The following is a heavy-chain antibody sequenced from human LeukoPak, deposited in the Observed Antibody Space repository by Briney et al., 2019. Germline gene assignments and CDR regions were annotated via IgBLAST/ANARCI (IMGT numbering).Heavy chain of an antibody. D-gene: IGHD2-21*02. CDR2: IYSGGSA. V-gene: IGHV3-53*01. CDR1: GFTVNNNY. CDR3: ARGLPYGGDLFDY. J-gene: IGHJ4*02. Sequence: GGSLRLSCAASGFTVNNNYMTWVRQAPGKGLEWVSVIYSGGSAYYADSVKGRFTISRDNSKNTLYLQMNRLRVEDTAVYYCARGLPYGGDLFDYWGQGTLVTVSS.